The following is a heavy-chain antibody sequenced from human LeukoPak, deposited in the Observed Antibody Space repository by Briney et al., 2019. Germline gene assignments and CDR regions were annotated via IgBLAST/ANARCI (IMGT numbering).Heavy chain of an antibody. CDR2: ISGSGGST. CDR3: AKARADCTNGVCYLGNFDY. J-gene: IGHJ4*02. D-gene: IGHD2-8*01. CDR1: GFTFSSYA. Sequence: PGGSLRLSCAASGFTFSSYAMSWVRQAPGKGLEWVSAISGSGGSTYYADSVKGRFTISRDNSKNTRYLQMNSLRAEDTAVYYCAKARADCTNGVCYLGNFDYWGQGTLVTVSS. V-gene: IGHV3-23*01.